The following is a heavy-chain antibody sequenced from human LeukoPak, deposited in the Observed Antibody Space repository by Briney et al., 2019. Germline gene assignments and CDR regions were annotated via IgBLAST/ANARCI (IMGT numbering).Heavy chain of an antibody. CDR2: INQDGREK. J-gene: IGHJ4*02. CDR3: TRGSGWYPDY. V-gene: IGHV3-7*04. Sequence: GGSLRLSCAASGFAFSSFWMSWVRQVPGKGLEWVANINQDGREKSYVDSVKGRFTIFRDNAKNSLYLQMNSLRVEDTAVFYCTRGSGWYPDYWGQGTLVTVSS. D-gene: IGHD6-19*01. CDR1: GFAFSSFW.